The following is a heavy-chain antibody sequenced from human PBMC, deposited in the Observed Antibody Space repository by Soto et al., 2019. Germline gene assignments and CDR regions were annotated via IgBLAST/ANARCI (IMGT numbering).Heavy chain of an antibody. Sequence: QVQLVESGGGVVQPGGSLRLSCAASGFPFRGYAMHLVRQGPGKALEWVAVMSHEGITIDYADSVKGRFTISRDNSKNSLFLEMSSLRAEDTAVYYWTRDAWTITAGSHFDHWGQGTLVTVSS. CDR1: GFPFRGYA. J-gene: IGHJ4*02. V-gene: IGHV3-30-3*01. CDR3: TRDAWTITAGSHFDH. CDR2: MSHEGITI. D-gene: IGHD3-16*01.